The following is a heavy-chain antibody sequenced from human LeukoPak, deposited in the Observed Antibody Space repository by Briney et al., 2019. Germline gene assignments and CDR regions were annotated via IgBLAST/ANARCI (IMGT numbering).Heavy chain of an antibody. CDR1: GGSFSGYY. D-gene: IGHD5-12*01. CDR3: AREGGVATTN. Sequence: SETLSLTCAVYGGSFSGYYWSWIRQPAGKGLEWIGRIYTSGSTNYNPSLKSRVTMSVDTSKNQFSLKLSSVTAADTAVYYCAREGGVATTNWGQGTLVTVSS. J-gene: IGHJ4*02. V-gene: IGHV4-4*07. CDR2: IYTSGST.